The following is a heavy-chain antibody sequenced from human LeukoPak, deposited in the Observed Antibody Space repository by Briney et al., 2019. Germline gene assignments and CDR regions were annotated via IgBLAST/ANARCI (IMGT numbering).Heavy chain of an antibody. CDR1: GGSNSSCY. CDR3: ARSRSDYLKKFDY. V-gene: IGHV4-4*07. CDR2: IYTSGST. J-gene: IGHJ4*02. D-gene: IGHD1-26*01. Sequence: SETLSLTCTVSGGSNSSCYWSWIRQPAGKGLEWIGRIYTSGSTNYNPSLKSRVTMSVDTSKNQFSLKLSSVTAADTAVYYCARSRSDYLKKFDYWGQGTLVTVSS.